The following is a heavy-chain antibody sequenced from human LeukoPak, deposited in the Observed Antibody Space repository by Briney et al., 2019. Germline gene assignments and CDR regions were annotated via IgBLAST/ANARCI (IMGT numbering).Heavy chain of an antibody. V-gene: IGHV3-23*01. Sequence: GGSLRLSCVASGFKFSGYAMSWVRQAPEKGLEWVSAISGSGDTAHYADSVKGRFIISRDNSKNMLYLQMNSLRAEDTAVYYCPRKYDSSGYYDYWGQGALVTVSS. J-gene: IGHJ4*02. CDR3: PRKYDSSGYYDY. D-gene: IGHD3-22*01. CDR1: GFKFSGYA. CDR2: ISGSGDTA.